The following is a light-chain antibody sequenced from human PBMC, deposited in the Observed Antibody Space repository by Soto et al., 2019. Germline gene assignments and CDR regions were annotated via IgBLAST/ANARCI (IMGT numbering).Light chain of an antibody. J-gene: IGKJ5*01. V-gene: IGKV3-15*01. CDR2: GAS. CDR3: QQYNTWRSIT. CDR1: QSISSS. Sequence: EIVMTQSPATLSVSPGERATLSCRASQSISSSLGWYQQRPGQAPRLLIYGASTRATGIPARFSGSGSGTVFTLTISSLQSEAFAFYYCQQYNTWRSITFGQGTRLEIK.